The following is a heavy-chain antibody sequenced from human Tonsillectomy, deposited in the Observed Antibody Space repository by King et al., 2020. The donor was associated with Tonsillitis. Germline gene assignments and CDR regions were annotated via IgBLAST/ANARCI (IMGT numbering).Heavy chain of an antibody. V-gene: IGHV3-9*01. CDR2: ISCNSYNI. CDR1: GFTFDGYA. CDR3: AKDISSGGKYYFDY. D-gene: IGHD6-19*01. J-gene: IGHJ4*02. Sequence: VQLVESGGGLVQPGRSLRLSCAASGFTFDGYAMHWVRQAPGKVLEWGSGISCNSYNIGYADAVKGRFTISRDNAKNSLYLQMNSLRAEDTALYYCAKDISSGGKYYFDYWGQGTLVTVSS.